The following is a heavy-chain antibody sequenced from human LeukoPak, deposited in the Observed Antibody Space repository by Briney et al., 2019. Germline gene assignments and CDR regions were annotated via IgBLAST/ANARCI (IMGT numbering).Heavy chain of an antibody. D-gene: IGHD3-9*01. CDR1: GGSFSGYY. Sequence: PSETLSLTCAVYGGSFSGYYWSWIRQPPGKGLEWIGEINHSGSTNYNPSLKSRDTISVDTSKNQFSLKLSSVTAADTAVYYCARGPDDDILTGYYLWGRGTLVTVSS. CDR2: INHSGST. CDR3: ARGPDDDILTGYYL. V-gene: IGHV4-34*01. J-gene: IGHJ4*02.